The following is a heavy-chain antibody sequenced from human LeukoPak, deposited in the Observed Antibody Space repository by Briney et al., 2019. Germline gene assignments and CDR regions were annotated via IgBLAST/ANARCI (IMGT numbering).Heavy chain of an antibody. V-gene: IGHV1-2*06. CDR1: GGTFSSYA. D-gene: IGHD3-22*01. CDR3: ARDRFYYDSSGSQTMDDAFDI. CDR2: INPNSGGT. Sequence: GSSVKVSCKASGGTFSSYAISWVRQAPGQGLEWMGRINPNSGGTNYAQKFQGRVTMTRDTSISTAYMELSRLRSDDTAVYYCARDRFYYDSSGSQTMDDAFDIWGQGTMVTVSS. J-gene: IGHJ3*02.